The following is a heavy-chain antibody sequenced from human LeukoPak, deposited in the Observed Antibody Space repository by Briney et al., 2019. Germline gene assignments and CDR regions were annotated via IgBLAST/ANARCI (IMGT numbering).Heavy chain of an antibody. Sequence: GGSLRLSCAASGFTFSSYEMSWVRQAPGKGLEWVSYIRSSGSTIYYADSVKGRFTISRDNAKNSLYLQMNSLRAEDTAVYYCASGSPAFDYWGQGTLVTVSS. CDR3: ASGSPAFDY. V-gene: IGHV3-48*03. CDR2: IRSSGSTI. J-gene: IGHJ4*02. CDR1: GFTFSSYE.